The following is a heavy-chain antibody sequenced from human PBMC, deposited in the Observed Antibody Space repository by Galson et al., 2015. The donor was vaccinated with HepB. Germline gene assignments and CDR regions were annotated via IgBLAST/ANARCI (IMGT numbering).Heavy chain of an antibody. D-gene: IGHD3-3*01. Sequence: SLRLSCAASGFTFSGSAMHWVRQASGKGLEWVGRIRSKANSYATAYAASVKGRFTISRDDSKNTAYLQMNSLKTEDTAVYYCTRQYYDFWSGYPDPGMDVWAKGPRSPSP. CDR2: IRSKANSYAT. CDR3: TRQYYDFWSGYPDPGMDV. J-gene: IGHJ6*02. CDR1: GFTFSGSA. V-gene: IGHV3-73*01.